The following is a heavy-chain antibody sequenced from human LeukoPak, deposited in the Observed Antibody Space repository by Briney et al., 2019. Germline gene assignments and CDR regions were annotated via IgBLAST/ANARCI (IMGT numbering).Heavy chain of an antibody. CDR1: GGTFSSYA. D-gene: IGHD6-13*01. CDR2: IIPSLGIA. V-gene: IGHV1-69*04. J-gene: IGHJ6*02. CDR3: ASVHTAAAGIYYYYGMDV. Sequence: SVKVSCKASGGTFSSYAISWVRQAPGQGLEWMGRIIPSLGIANYAQKFQGRVTITADKSTSTAYMELSSLRSEDTAVYYSASVHTAAAGIYYYYGMDVWGQGTTVTVSS.